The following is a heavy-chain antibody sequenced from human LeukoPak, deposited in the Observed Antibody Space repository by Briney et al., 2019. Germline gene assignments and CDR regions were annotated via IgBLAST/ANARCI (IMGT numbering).Heavy chain of an antibody. CDR1: GGSISSYY. CDR3: SRTAPGYSYGYIDY. V-gene: IGHV4-59*12. CDR2: LYYSGST. D-gene: IGHD5-18*01. J-gene: IGHJ4*02. Sequence: SETLSLTCTVSGGSISSYYWSWIRQPPGKGLEWIGYLYYSGSTNYNPSLESRVTISVDTSKNQFSLKLSSVTAADTAVYYCSRTAPGYSYGYIDYWGQGTLVTVSS.